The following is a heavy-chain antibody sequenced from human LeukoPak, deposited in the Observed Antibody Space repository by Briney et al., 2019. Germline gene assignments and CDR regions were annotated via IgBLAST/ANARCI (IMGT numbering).Heavy chain of an antibody. Sequence: PSETLSLTCTVSGGSISSGGYYWSWIRQPPGKGLEWIGYIYHSGSTYYNPPLKSRVTISVDKSKNQFSLKLSSVTAADTAVYYCAREKGLNGEYCCGDCYSGAFDYWGQGTLVTVSS. CDR1: GGSISSGGYY. CDR2: IYHSGST. V-gene: IGHV4-30-2*01. D-gene: IGHD2-21*01. J-gene: IGHJ4*02. CDR3: AREKGLNGEYCCGDCYSGAFDY.